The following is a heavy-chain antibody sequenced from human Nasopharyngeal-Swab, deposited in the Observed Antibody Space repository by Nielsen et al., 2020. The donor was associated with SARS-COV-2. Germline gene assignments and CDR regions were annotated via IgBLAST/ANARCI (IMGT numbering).Heavy chain of an antibody. D-gene: IGHD3-16*01. CDR3: ARDVEDLLREGGQYYFDY. CDR2: IYYSGST. V-gene: IGHV4-39*07. Sequence: LETLSLTCTVSGGSISSSSYYWGWIRQPPGKGLEWIGSIYYSGSTYYNPSLKSRVTISVDTSKNQFSLKLSSVTAADTAVYYCARDVEDLLREGGQYYFDYWGQGTLVTVSS. CDR1: GGSISSSSYY. J-gene: IGHJ4*02.